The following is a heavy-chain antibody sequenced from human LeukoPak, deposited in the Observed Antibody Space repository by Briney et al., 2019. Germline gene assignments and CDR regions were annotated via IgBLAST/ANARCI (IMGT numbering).Heavy chain of an antibody. D-gene: IGHD2-2*01. V-gene: IGHV4-34*01. CDR3: ARGRDIVVVPAAMGDGYWFDP. Sequence: PSETLSLTCGVYGGSFIGYYWSWIRQPPGKGLEWIGEINHSGSTNYNPSLKSRVTISVDTSKNQFSLKLSSVTAADTAVYYCARGRDIVVVPAAMGDGYWFDPWGQGILVTVSS. CDR2: INHSGST. CDR1: GGSFIGYY. J-gene: IGHJ5*02.